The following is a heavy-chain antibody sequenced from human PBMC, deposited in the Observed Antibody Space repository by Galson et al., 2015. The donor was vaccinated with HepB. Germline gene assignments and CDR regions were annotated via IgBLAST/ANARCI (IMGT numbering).Heavy chain of an antibody. D-gene: IGHD3-22*01. J-gene: IGHJ4*02. CDR2: ISQSGSSI. V-gene: IGHV3-11*01. Sequence: SLRLSCAASGFTFRDFYMGWLRVVPGKGLGWLSYISQSGSSIHYADSVRGRFTISRDNAKNSLYLQMNNLRAEDTAIYYCARWSQAYDPWGQGILVTVSS. CDR1: GFTFRDFY. CDR3: ARWSQAYDP.